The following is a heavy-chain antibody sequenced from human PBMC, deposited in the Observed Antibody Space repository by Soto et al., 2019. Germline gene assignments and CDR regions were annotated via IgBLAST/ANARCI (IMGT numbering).Heavy chain of an antibody. J-gene: IGHJ4*02. CDR1: GGSFSGYY. V-gene: IGHV4-34*01. D-gene: IGHD5-18*01. Sequence: SETLSLTCAVYGGSFSGYYWSWIRQPPGKGLEWIGEINHSGSTNYNPSLKSRVTISVDTSKNQFSLKLSSVTAADTAVYYCARVGYSYGYDYWGQGTLVTVSS. CDR2: INHSGST. CDR3: ARVGYSYGYDY.